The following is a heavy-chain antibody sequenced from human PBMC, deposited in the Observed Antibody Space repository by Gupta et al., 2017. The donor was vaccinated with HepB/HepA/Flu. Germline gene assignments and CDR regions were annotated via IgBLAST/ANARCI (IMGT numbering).Heavy chain of an antibody. J-gene: IGHJ4*02. D-gene: IGHD2-2*01. CDR1: GFTFSSYA. Sequence: EVQLLESGGGLVQPGGSLRLSCAASGFTFSSYAMSWVRQAPGKGLEWVSAISGSGGSTYYADSVKGRFTISRDNSKNTLYLQMNSLRAEDTAVYYCANSHDIGVVPAAYFDYWGQGTLVTVSS. CDR3: ANSHDIGVVPAAYFDY. CDR2: ISGSGGST. V-gene: IGHV3-23*01.